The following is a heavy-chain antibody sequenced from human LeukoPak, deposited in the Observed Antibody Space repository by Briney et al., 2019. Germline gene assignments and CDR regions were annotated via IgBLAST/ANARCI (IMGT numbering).Heavy chain of an antibody. V-gene: IGHV4-34*01. CDR3: ARWAIFGSAFDI. CDR2: INHSGST. CDR1: GGSFSGYY. D-gene: IGHD3-3*01. J-gene: IGHJ3*02. Sequence: PLETLSLTCAVYGGSFSGYYWSWIRQPPGKGLEWIGEINHSGSTNYNPSLKSRVTISVDTSKNQFSLKLSSVTAADTAVYYCARWAIFGSAFDIWGQGTMVTVSS.